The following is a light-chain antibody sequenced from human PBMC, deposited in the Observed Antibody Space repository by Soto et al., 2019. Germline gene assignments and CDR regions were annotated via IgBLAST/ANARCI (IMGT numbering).Light chain of an antibody. CDR2: GAS. J-gene: IGKJ1*01. CDR3: QEYNSRPPWT. CDR1: QSVSNN. V-gene: IGKV3-15*01. Sequence: EIVMTQSPVTLSVSPGDRATLSCRASQSVSNNLAWYQQKPGQAPRLLIYGASTRATGIPVRFSGSGSGTEFTLTIDSLQSEDFAVYFCQEYNSRPPWTFGQGTKVEIK.